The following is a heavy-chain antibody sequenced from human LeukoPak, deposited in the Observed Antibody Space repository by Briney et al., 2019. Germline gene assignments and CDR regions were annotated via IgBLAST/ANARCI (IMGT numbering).Heavy chain of an antibody. Sequence: RGGSLRLSCAASGVTFSSYGLRWVRHAPGKGLGWVAFIWYDGKNEYYADSVKGRFTTSRDNSKNTPYLVIDSLRAEDRALYYCAKENRFYICGWSGTYYLLWGQGSLVTVSS. CDR1: GVTFSSYG. D-gene: IGHD6-19*01. CDR2: IWYDGKNE. V-gene: IGHV3-30*02. J-gene: IGHJ4*02. CDR3: AKENRFYICGWSGTYYLL.